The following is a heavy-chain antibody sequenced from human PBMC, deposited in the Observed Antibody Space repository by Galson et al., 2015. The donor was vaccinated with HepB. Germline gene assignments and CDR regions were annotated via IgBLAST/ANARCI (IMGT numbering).Heavy chain of an antibody. Sequence: TLSLTCTVSGGSISSGDYYWSWIRQPPGRGLEWIGYIYYSGSTYYNPSLKSRVTISVDTSKNQFSLKLSSVTAADTAVYYCARVGGAHPVVAAAGQFDYCGQGTLVTVSS. CDR2: IYYSGST. CDR3: ARVGGAHPVVAAAGQFDY. D-gene: IGHD6-13*01. CDR1: GGSISSGDYY. J-gene: IGHJ4*02. V-gene: IGHV4-30-4*01.